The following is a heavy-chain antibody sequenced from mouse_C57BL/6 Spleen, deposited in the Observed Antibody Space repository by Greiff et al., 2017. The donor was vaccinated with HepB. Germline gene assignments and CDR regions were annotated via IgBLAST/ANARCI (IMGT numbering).Heavy chain of an antibody. J-gene: IGHJ1*03. CDR2: ISNGGGST. D-gene: IGHD1-1*01. CDR3: ARHTPTYYYGSSSWYFDV. CDR1: GFTFSDYY. V-gene: IGHV5-12*01. Sequence: DVMLVESGGGLVQPGGSLKLSCAASGFTFSDYYMYWVRQTPEKRLEWVAYISNGGGSTYYPDTVKGRFTISRDNAKNTLYLQMSRLKSEDTAMYYCARHTPTYYYGSSSWYFDVWGTGTTVTVSS.